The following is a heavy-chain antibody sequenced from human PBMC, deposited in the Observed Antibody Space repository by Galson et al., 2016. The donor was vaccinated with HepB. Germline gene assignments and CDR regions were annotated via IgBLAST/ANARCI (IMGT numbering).Heavy chain of an antibody. Sequence: LSLTCTVSGGSTISGGYYWSWIRQSPGKGPEWIGCIYYNGNTFYNPSLESRVTISLDTSKNLFSLNLTSVSGADTAVYFCARVATGDHNWVDPWGQGTLIIVSS. J-gene: IGHJ5*02. CDR2: IYYNGNT. CDR1: GGSTISGGYY. D-gene: IGHD2-21*02. CDR3: ARVATGDHNWVDP. V-gene: IGHV4-30-4*08.